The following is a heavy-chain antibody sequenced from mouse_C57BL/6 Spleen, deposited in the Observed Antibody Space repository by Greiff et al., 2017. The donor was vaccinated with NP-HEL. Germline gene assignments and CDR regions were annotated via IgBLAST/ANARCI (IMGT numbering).Heavy chain of an antibody. CDR2: ISNGGGST. D-gene: IGHD1-1*01. Sequence: EVKLVESGGGLVQPGGSLKLSCAASGFTFSDYYMYWVRQTPEKRLEWVAYISNGGGSTYYPDTVKGRFTISRDNAKNTLYLQMSRLKSEDTAMYYCARRDYYGSSYPYAMDYWGQGTSVTVSS. J-gene: IGHJ4*01. CDR3: ARRDYYGSSYPYAMDY. V-gene: IGHV5-12*01. CDR1: GFTFSDYY.